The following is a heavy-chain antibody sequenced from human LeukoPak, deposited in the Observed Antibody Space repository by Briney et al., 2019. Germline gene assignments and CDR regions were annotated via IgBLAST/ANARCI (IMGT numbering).Heavy chain of an antibody. CDR2: IYHRGST. D-gene: IGHD6-6*01. CDR1: GGSISSGGYS. CDR3: ARGSSLSIAARRTYYGMDV. Sequence: SETLSLTCAVSGGSISSGGYSWSWIRQPPGRGLEWIGYIYHRGSTYYNPSLKSRVTISVDRSKNQFSLKLSSVTAADTAVYYCARGSSLSIAARRTYYGMDVWGQGTTVTVSS. J-gene: IGHJ6*02. V-gene: IGHV4-30-2*01.